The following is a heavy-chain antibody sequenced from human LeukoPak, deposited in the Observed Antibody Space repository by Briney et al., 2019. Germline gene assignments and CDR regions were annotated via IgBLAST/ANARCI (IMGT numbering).Heavy chain of an antibody. CDR2: ISSSGSTI. CDR3: ARDPSRGTMVRGVIA. V-gene: IGHV3-11*01. D-gene: IGHD3-10*01. J-gene: IGHJ5*02. Sequence: GGSLRLSCAASGFTFSDYYMSWIRQAPGKGLEWVSYISSSGSTIYYADSVKGRFTISRDNAKNSLYLQMNSLRAEDTAVYYCARDPSRGTMVRGVIAWGQGTLVTVSS. CDR1: GFTFSDYY.